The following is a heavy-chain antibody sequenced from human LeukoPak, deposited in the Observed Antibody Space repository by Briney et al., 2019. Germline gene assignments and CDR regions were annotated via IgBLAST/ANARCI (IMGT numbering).Heavy chain of an antibody. CDR2: IYSGGST. D-gene: IGHD3-22*01. V-gene: IGHV4-4*07. J-gene: IGHJ4*02. CDR1: GGSISSSY. Sequence: PSETLSLTCTVSGGSISSSYWSWIRQPAGKGLEWIGRIYSGGSTSYNPSLKSRVTMSVDTSKNQFSLKLSSVTAADTAMYYCAIYYYDSSGRSDYWGQGTLVTVSS. CDR3: AIYYYDSSGRSDY.